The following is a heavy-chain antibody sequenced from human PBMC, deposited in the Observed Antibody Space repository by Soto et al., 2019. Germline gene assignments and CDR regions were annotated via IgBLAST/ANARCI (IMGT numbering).Heavy chain of an antibody. V-gene: IGHV4-59*08. CDR2: IYYSGST. CDR3: ARRYGSAIDY. Sequence: SDTLSPTCTVSDGTISSWYWSWIRQPPGKGLEWIGYIYYSGSTNCNPSLKSRVTISVDTSKNQFSLKLSSVIAADTAVYYRARRYGSAIDYWGQGTLVTVSS. D-gene: IGHD1-26*01. CDR1: DGTISSWY. J-gene: IGHJ4*02.